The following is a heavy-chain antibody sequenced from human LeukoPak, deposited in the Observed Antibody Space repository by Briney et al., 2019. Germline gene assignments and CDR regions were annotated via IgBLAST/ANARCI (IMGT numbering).Heavy chain of an antibody. J-gene: IGHJ4*02. CDR3: ARVSYRDGYFDY. CDR2: ISSSSSYI. CDR1: GLHHSSYS. Sequence: PGGSVRLFCSPSGLHHSSYSMNWVRPAPPKGRHWVSSISSSSSYIYYADSVKGRFTISRDNAKNSLYLQMNSLRAEDTAVYYCARVSYRDGYFDYWGQGTLVTVSS. V-gene: IGHV3-21*01. D-gene: IGHD1-14*01.